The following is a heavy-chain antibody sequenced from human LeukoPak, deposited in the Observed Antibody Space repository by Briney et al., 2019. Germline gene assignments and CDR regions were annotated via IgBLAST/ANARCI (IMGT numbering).Heavy chain of an antibody. J-gene: IGHJ4*02. CDR3: AKDPDIVVVPAALGFDY. Sequence: GSLRLSCAASEFTFSSYAMSWVRQAPGKGLEWVSAISGSGGSTYYADSVKGRFTISRDNSKNTLYLQMNSLRAEDTAVYYCAKDPDIVVVPAALGFDYWGQGTLVTVSS. CDR1: EFTFSSYA. CDR2: ISGSGGST. D-gene: IGHD2-2*01. V-gene: IGHV3-23*01.